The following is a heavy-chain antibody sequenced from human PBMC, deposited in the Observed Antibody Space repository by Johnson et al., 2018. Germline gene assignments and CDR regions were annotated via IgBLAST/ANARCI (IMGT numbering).Heavy chain of an antibody. D-gene: IGHD6-13*01. J-gene: IGHJ3*02. CDR1: GFTFSSYG. CDR2: IWYDGSIK. V-gene: IGHV3-33*01. Sequence: VQLVESGGGVVQPGRSLRLSCAASGFTFSSYGMHWVRQAPGKGLEWVAVIWYDGSIKYYADSVKGRFTTSRDNSKNTLYLQMNSLRAGDTAGYYCASPMYSRAAFDIWGQGTMVTVSS. CDR3: ASPMYSRAAFDI.